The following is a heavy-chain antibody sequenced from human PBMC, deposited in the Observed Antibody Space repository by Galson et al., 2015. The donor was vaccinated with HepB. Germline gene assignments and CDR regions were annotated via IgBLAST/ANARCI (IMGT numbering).Heavy chain of an antibody. Sequence: SLRLSCAASGFTFSSYAMHWVRQAPGKGLEYVSAISSNGGSTYYADSVKGRFTISRDNSKNTLYLQMSSLRAEDTAVYYCVRSTGYSSGAGGYWGQGTLVTVSS. CDR3: VRSTGYSSGAGGY. V-gene: IGHV3-64D*06. CDR2: ISSNGGST. CDR1: GFTFSSYA. D-gene: IGHD6-19*01. J-gene: IGHJ4*02.